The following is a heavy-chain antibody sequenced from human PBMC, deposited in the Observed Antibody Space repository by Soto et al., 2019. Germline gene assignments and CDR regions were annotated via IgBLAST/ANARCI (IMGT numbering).Heavy chain of an antibody. V-gene: IGHV3-23*01. D-gene: IGHD2-8*01. Sequence: GGSLRLSCAASGFTFSSYAMSWVRQAPGKGLEWVSAISGSGGSTYYADSVKGRFTISRDNSKNTLYLQMNSLRAEDTAVYYCAKFNPRYAIERAWFDPWGQGTLVTVSS. CDR3: AKFNPRYAIERAWFDP. J-gene: IGHJ5*02. CDR1: GFTFSSYA. CDR2: ISGSGGST.